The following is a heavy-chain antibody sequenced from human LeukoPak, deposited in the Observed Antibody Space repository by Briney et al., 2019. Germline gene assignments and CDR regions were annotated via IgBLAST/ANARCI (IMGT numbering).Heavy chain of an antibody. CDR3: ARDHYGETLGVYCFDY. D-gene: IGHD4-17*01. J-gene: IGHJ4*02. CDR1: GFTFSSYA. Sequence: GGSLRLSCAASGFTFSSYAMHWVRQAPGKGLEYVSATSSNGGSTYYANSVKGRFTISRDNSKNTLYLQMGSLRAEDMAVYYCARDHYGETLGVYCFDYWGQGTLVTVSS. CDR2: TSSNGGST. V-gene: IGHV3-64*01.